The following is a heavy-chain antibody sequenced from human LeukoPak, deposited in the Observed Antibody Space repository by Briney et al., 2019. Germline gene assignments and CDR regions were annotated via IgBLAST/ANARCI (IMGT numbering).Heavy chain of an antibody. J-gene: IGHJ3*02. V-gene: IGHV4-59*13. CDR1: SGSFRTYY. CDR2: IFYNEGT. CDR3: VKSDSRYQPWTLDI. Sequence: SETLSLTCTVSSGSFRTYYWRWIRQPPGKGLEGIGYIFYNEGTSYNPPLKSPVTTSVDTSNNQLSLKVNSVTAADTAMYYCVKSDSRYQPWTLDIWGRGAMVTVSS. D-gene: IGHD2-2*01.